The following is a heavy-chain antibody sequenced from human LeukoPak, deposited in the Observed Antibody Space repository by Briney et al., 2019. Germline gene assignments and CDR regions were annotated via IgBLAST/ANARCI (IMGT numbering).Heavy chain of an antibody. CDR3: AREWGSHSFDY. Sequence: GGSLRLSCAASGFTFSSYWMTWVRQAPGKGLEWVANIKLDGSEKYYVDSVKGRFTISRDNAKNSLYLQMNSLRAEDTAVYYCAREWGSHSFDYWGQGTLVTVSS. J-gene: IGHJ4*02. CDR1: GFTFSSYW. CDR2: IKLDGSEK. V-gene: IGHV3-7*01. D-gene: IGHD3-16*01.